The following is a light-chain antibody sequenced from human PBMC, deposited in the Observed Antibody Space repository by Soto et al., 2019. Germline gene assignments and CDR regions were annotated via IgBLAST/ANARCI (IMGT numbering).Light chain of an antibody. V-gene: IGKV1-5*03. CDR1: QSIFNR. CDR2: EAS. Sequence: DIQMSQSPSTLSASIGDRVTITCRASQSIFNRLAWYQQKPGKAPKLLIYEASILESGVPARFSGTGYGTDFTLTISSLQPDDFATYYCQHYHNYFTFGQGTRLNIK. J-gene: IGKJ5*01. CDR3: QHYHNYFT.